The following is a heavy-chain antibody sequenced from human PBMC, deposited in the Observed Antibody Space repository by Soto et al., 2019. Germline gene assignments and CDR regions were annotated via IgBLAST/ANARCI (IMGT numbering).Heavy chain of an antibody. V-gene: IGHV3-23*01. Sequence: EVQLLESGGGLVQPGGSLRLSCAASGFTFSSYAMSWVRQAPGKGLKWVSAIRGSGGSTYYADSVKGRFTISRDNSKNTLYLQMNSLRAEDTAVYYCAKDRGYDFWSGYYPSGMDVWGQGTTVTVSS. CDR3: AKDRGYDFWSGYYPSGMDV. D-gene: IGHD3-3*01. J-gene: IGHJ6*02. CDR1: GFTFSSYA. CDR2: IRGSGGST.